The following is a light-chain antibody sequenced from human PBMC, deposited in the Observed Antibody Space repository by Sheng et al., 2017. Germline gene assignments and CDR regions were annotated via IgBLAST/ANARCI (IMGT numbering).Light chain of an antibody. CDR2: DAS. V-gene: IGKV1-13*02. CDR3: QQFQSYQGGVT. Sequence: AIQLTQSPSSLSASVGDRVTITCRTSQVTSSALAWYQQKPGKAPKLLIYDASTLQSGVPSRFSGSGSGTDFTLTISSLQPEDFATYYCQQFQSYQGGVTFGQGTRLEIK. J-gene: IGKJ5*01. CDR1: QVTSSA.